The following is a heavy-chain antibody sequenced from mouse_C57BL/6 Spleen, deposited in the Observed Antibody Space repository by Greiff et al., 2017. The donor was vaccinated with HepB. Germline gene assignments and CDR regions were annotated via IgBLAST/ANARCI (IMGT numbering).Heavy chain of an antibody. D-gene: IGHD2-4*01. V-gene: IGHV1-50*01. Sequence: VQLQQPGAELVKPGASVKLSCKASGYTFTSYWMQWVKQRPGQGLEWTGEIDPSDSYTNYNQKFKGKATLTVDTSSSTAYMQLSSLTSEDSAVYYCARKGPFYYDYDAGFAYWGQGTLVTVSA. J-gene: IGHJ3*01. CDR1: GYTFTSYW. CDR2: IDPSDSYT. CDR3: ARKGPFYYDYDAGFAY.